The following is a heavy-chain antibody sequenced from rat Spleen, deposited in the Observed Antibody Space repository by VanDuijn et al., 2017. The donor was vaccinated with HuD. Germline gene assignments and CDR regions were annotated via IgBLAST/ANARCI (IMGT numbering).Heavy chain of an antibody. J-gene: IGHJ4*01. V-gene: IGHV2S63*01. CDR2: MWSGGST. CDR3: ARDRGVTMMVPLMDA. CDR1: GFSLTDYS. D-gene: IGHD1-12*03. Sequence: VQLKESGPGLVQPSQTLSLTCTVSGFSLTDYSVHWVRQPPGKGLEWMGVMWSGGSTAYNSALKSRLSISRDTSKSQVFLKMNSLQTEDTATYYCARDRGVTMMVPLMDAWGQGTSVTVSS.